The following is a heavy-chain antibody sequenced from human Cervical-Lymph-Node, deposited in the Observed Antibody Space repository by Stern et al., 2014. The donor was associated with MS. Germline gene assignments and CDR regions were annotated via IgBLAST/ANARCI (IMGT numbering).Heavy chain of an antibody. J-gene: IGHJ4*02. D-gene: IGHD1/OR15-1a*01. CDR3: AREPQEHGGSLDS. CDR1: GYTFTSYY. Sequence: VQLVESGAEVKKPGASVRLSCTASGYTFTSYYIHWVRQAPGQGIEWMGIINPSRGSTDYAQKFQRRVTMTRDTSTNTVYMALSSLTSEDTAVYYWAREPQEHGGSLDSWGQGTLVIVSS. CDR2: INPSRGST. V-gene: IGHV1-46*01.